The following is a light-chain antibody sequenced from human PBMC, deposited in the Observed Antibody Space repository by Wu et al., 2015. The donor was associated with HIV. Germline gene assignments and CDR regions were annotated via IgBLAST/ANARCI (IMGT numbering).Light chain of an antibody. V-gene: IGKV1-NL1*01. CDR1: QGISNA. CDR3: QQYYSTPT. Sequence: DIQMTQSPSSLSASVGDRVTITCRASQGISNALAWYQQKPGKAPKLLIYGASRLESGVPSRFSGSGSGTDYTLTISSLQPEDFAIYYCQQYYSTPTFGQGTKVEIK. CDR2: GAS. J-gene: IGKJ1*01.